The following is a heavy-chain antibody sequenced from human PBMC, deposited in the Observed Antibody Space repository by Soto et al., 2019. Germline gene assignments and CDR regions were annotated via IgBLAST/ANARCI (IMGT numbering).Heavy chain of an antibody. D-gene: IGHD1-1*01. J-gene: IGHJ4*02. V-gene: IGHV1-69*10. CDR1: GGTFSSYA. Sequence: SSVQVSCKASGGTFSSYAISWVRQAPGQGLEGMGGIIPILGIANYAQKFQGRVTITAAKSTSTAYMDRSSLRSEDAAVYYCVISRAGTTFYFDYWGQGTLVTVSS. CDR3: VISRAGTTFYFDY. CDR2: IIPILGIA.